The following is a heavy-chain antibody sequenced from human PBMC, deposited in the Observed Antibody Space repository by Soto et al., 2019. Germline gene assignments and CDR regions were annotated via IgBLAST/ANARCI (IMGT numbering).Heavy chain of an antibody. V-gene: IGHV5-51*01. Sequence: EVQLVQSGAEVKKPGDSLKISCMGSGYTFTSHWIGWVRQMPGKGLEWMGIIYPGDSDTRYSPSFQGQVTISADKSIRTGYLEVNRLKASDTAMYYCVRVGLVGSNSLTNGWFDPLGPGNPGHRLL. J-gene: IGHJ5*02. CDR2: IYPGDSDT. CDR1: GYTFTSHW. CDR3: VRVGLVGSNSLTNGWFDP. D-gene: IGHD2-8*02.